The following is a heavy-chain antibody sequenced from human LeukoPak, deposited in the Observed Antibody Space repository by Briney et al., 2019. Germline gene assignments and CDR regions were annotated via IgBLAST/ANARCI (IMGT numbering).Heavy chain of an antibody. CDR2: TRNKANDYTT. V-gene: IGHV3-72*01. Sequence: PGGSLRLSCAASGFTFSDHFMDWVRQAPGKGLEWVGRTRNKANDYTTEYAASVKGRFTISRDDSQNSLYLQMHSLKTEDTAVYYCAREPYRGSYYIDAFDTWGQGTMVTVSS. CDR3: AREPYRGSYYIDAFDT. CDR1: GFTFSDHF. J-gene: IGHJ3*02. D-gene: IGHD1-26*01.